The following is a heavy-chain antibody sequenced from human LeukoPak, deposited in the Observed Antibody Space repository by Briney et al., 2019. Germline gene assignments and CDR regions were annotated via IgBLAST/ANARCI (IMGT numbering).Heavy chain of an antibody. J-gene: IGHJ4*02. CDR3: ARDGGGVSSWVSH. CDR1: GYSFSSYW. CDR2: IDPGDSFT. D-gene: IGHD2-8*02. V-gene: IGHV5-10-1*01. Sequence: PGESLEISCKGSGYSFSSYWISWVRRMPGKGLEWMGRIDPGDSFTKYRPSLEGRVTISADKSLSTVYLQWSSLKASDTAIYYCARDGGGVSSWVSHWGQGTLVTVSS.